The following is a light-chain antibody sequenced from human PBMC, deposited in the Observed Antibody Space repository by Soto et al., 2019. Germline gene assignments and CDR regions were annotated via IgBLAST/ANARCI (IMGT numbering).Light chain of an antibody. CDR2: LCS. V-gene: IGKV2-28*01. J-gene: IGKJ1*01. Sequence: DIVMTQSPLSLPVTPGEPASISCRSSQSLLHSNGYNYLDWYLQKPGQSPQLLIYLCSNRASGVPDRFSGSGSGTDFTLKISRVEAEDVGVYYCMQALQTPRGTFGKGNKVEIK. CDR1: QSLLHSNGYNY. CDR3: MQALQTPRGT.